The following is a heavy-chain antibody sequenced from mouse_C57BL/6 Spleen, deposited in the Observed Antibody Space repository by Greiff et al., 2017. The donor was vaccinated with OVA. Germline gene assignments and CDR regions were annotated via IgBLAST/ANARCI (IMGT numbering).Heavy chain of an antibody. V-gene: IGHV1-78*01. CDR1: GYTFTDHP. J-gene: IGHJ2*01. CDR2: IYPRDGST. D-gene: IGHD1-1*01. Sequence: VQLQQSDAELVKPGASVKISCKASGYTFTDHPIHWMKQRPEQGLEWIGYIYPRDGSTKYNEKFKGKATLTVDNSSSTAYMQLNSLTSEDSAVYVFARGATVVAHYFDYWGQGTTLTVSS. CDR3: ARGATVVAHYFDY.